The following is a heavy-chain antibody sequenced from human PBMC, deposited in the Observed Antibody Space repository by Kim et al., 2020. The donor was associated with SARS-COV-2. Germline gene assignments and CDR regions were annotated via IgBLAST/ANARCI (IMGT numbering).Heavy chain of an antibody. CDR3: ASSTGVGLVTMIVVGTLDY. Sequence: SVKVSCKASGGTFSSYTISWVRQAPGQGLEWMGRIIPILGIANYAQKFQGRVTITADKSTSTAYMELSSLRSEDTAVYYCASSTGVGLVTMIVVGTLDYWGQGTLVTVSS. V-gene: IGHV1-69*02. J-gene: IGHJ4*02. CDR2: IIPILGIA. D-gene: IGHD3-22*01. CDR1: GGTFSSYT.